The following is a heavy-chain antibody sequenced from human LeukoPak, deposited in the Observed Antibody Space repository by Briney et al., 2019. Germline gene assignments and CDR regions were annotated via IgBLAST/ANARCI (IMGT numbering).Heavy chain of an antibody. D-gene: IGHD5-24*01. Sequence: GGSLRLSCTASGFTFSNYWMIWVRQAPGKGLEWVGNIKQDGSEKRYADSVRGRFSISRDNAQTSLYLQMNSLRAEDTAVYYCARASDPWLQLTWGQGTLVTVS. CDR2: IKQDGSEK. CDR3: ARASDPWLQLT. J-gene: IGHJ5*02. V-gene: IGHV3-7*05. CDR1: GFTFSNYW.